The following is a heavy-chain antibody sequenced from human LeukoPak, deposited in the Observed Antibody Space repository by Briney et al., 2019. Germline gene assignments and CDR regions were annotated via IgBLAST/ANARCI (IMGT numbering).Heavy chain of an antibody. J-gene: IGHJ4*02. CDR2: ITHLGSQK. CDR1: GFTFGSCW. D-gene: IGHD2-21*01. CDR3: ARDKGFAIDY. V-gene: IGHV3-7*01. Sequence: GGCLRLSCAASGFTFGSCWMNWVRQTPGRGLEWVANITHLGSQKFYADSVKGRFTISRDNANHSLYLEMNSLRAEDTAVYYCARDKGFAIDYWGQRTLVTVSS.